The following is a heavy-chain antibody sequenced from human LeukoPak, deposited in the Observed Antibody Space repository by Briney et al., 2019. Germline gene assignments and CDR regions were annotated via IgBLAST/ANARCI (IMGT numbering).Heavy chain of an antibody. CDR3: ARGTSGWYPLHYYYYYMDV. CDR1: GGSISGDY. V-gene: IGHV4-4*07. Sequence: SETLSLTCTVSGGSISGDYWSWIRQPAGTGLEWIGRIYTSGSTIYNPSLKSRVTISVDTSKNQFSLKLSSVTAADTAVYYCARGTSGWYPLHYYYYYMDVWGKGTTVTVSS. CDR2: IYTSGST. D-gene: IGHD6-19*01. J-gene: IGHJ6*03.